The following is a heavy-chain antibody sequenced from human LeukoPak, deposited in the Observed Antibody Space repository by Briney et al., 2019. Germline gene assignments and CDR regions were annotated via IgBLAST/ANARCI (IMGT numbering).Heavy chain of an antibody. Sequence: LRLSCAASGFTVSSNYMSWVRRPPGKGLEWIGYIYYSGNTYYNPSLKSRVTIPVDTSKNQFSLKLSSVTAADTAVYYCARGTSLSHGGLVYWGQGTLVTVSS. CDR2: IYYSGNT. J-gene: IGHJ4*02. CDR1: GFTVSSNY. D-gene: IGHD2-2*01. V-gene: IGHV4-30-4*08. CDR3: ARGTSLSHGGLVY.